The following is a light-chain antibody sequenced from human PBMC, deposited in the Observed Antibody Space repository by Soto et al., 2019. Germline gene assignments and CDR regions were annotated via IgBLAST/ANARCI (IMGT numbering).Light chain of an antibody. CDR1: QRLSDS. Sequence: VLRQSPATLSFSPGETATLSRRSSQRLSDSLAWNQHKPGQAPRLLIYDATHRATGIPARFSGSGSGTDFTLTISSLETDDFGVYYCQQRYNWPPLTFGGGTKVDIK. CDR2: DAT. V-gene: IGKV3-11*01. CDR3: QQRYNWPPLT. J-gene: IGKJ4*01.